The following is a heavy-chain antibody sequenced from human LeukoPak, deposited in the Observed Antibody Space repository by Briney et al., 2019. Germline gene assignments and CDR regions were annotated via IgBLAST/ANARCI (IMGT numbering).Heavy chain of an antibody. Sequence: GGSLRLSCAASGFTFSSYAMTWVRQAPGKGLEWVSAISGSGGSTYYADSVKGRFTISRDNSKNTLYLQMNSLRAEDTAVYFCAKDQKSIAATGYDYWGQGTLVTVSS. CDR2: ISGSGGST. D-gene: IGHD6-13*01. V-gene: IGHV3-23*01. CDR3: AKDQKSIAATGYDY. CDR1: GFTFSSYA. J-gene: IGHJ4*02.